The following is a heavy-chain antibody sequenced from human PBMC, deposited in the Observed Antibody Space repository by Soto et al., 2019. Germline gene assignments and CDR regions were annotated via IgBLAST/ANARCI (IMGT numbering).Heavy chain of an antibody. CDR3: ATLGAQNDH. CDR1: GGTFSTYT. CDR2: IIPFLNIS. Sequence: QVLLVQSGAAVKKPGSSVNVSCKTFGGTFSTYTISWVRQAPGQGLLWMGSIIPFLNISNIEPTFLGRLTLTADESTNTAFMELGGLTREYTAIYFCATLGAQNDHWGHGTRVTVSS. D-gene: IGHD3-16*01. V-gene: IGHV1-69*09. J-gene: IGHJ5*02.